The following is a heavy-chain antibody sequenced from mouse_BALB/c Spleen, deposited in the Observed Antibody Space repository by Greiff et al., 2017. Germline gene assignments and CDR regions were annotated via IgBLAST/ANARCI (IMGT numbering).Heavy chain of an antibody. CDR3: ARGDYGNLYYFDY. J-gene: IGHJ2*01. CDR1: GFTFSSFG. D-gene: IGHD2-1*01. V-gene: IGHV5-17*02. CDR2: ISSGSSTI. Sequence: EVKLVESGGGLVQPGGSRKLSCAASGFTFSSFGMHWVRQAPEKGLEWVAYISSGSSTIYYADTVKGRFTISRDNPKNTLFLQMTSLRSEDTAMYYCARGDYGNLYYFDYWGQGTTLTVSS.